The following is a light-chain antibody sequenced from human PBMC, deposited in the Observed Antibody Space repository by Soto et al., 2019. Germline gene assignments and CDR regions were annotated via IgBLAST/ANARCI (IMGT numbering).Light chain of an antibody. CDR2: DTY. Sequence: EIVMTQSPATLSVSPGERATLSCRASQSVSSKLAWYQQKPGQAPRLVIYDTYTRATGIPARFSGSGSGTEFTLTISSLQSEDFAVYYCQQYNNWFSITFGQGTRREIK. CDR3: QQYNNWFSIT. CDR1: QSVSSK. V-gene: IGKV3-15*01. J-gene: IGKJ5*01.